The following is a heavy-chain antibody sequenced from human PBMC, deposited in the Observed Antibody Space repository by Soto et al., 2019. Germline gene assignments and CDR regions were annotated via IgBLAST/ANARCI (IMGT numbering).Heavy chain of an antibody. CDR1: GYTLTSYA. D-gene: IGHD2-21*02. J-gene: IGHJ4*02. CDR2: INAGNGNT. CDR3: ARSIVVVTALDY. V-gene: IGHV1-3*01. Sequence: GASVEVSSKASGYTLTSYAMHWVRQAPGQRLEWMGWINAGNGNTKYSQKFQGRVTITRDTSASTAYMELSSLRSEDTAVYYCARSIVVVTALDYWGQGTLVTVSS.